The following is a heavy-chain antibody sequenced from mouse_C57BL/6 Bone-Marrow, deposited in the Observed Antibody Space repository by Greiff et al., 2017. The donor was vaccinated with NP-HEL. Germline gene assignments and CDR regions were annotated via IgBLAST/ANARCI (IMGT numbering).Heavy chain of an antibody. J-gene: IGHJ1*03. CDR3: THTAGVAPWYFDV. V-gene: IGHV14-4*01. Sequence: EVKLVESGAELVRPGASVKLSCTASGFNIKDDYMHWVKQRPEQGLEWIGWIDPENGDTEYASKFQGEATITADTSSNKAYLQLSSLTSEDTAVYYCTHTAGVAPWYFDVWGTGTTVTVSS. D-gene: IGHD1-1*01. CDR1: GFNIKDDY. CDR2: IDPENGDT.